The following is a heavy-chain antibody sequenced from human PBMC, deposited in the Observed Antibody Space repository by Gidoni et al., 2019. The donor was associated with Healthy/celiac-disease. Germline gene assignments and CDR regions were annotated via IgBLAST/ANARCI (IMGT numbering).Heavy chain of an antibody. D-gene: IGHD3-22*01. J-gene: IGHJ6*02. CDR2: IWYDGSNK. CDR3: ARDKYYDSSGYYYLYYYYGMDV. CDR1: GFTFSSYG. V-gene: IGHV3-33*01. Sequence: QVQLVESGGGVVQPGRSLRLSCAASGFTFSSYGMHWVRQAPGKGRGWVAVIWYDGSNKYYADSVKGRFTISRDNSKNTLYLQMNSLRAEDTAVYYCARDKYYDSSGYYYLYYYYGMDVWGQGTTVTVSS.